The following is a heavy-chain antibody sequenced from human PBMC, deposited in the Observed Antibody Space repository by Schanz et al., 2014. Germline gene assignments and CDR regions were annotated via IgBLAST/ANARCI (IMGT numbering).Heavy chain of an antibody. Sequence: QVQLVQSGAEVKKPGASVKVSCKASGYTFTTYYMHWVRQAPGQGLEWMGWISAYNGNTNYAQKLQGRVTMTPDTSTSTAYMELRSLRSDDTAVYYCARDNLVSSSWYNYYGMDVWGQGTTVTVSS. CDR2: ISAYNGNT. CDR1: GYTFTTYY. V-gene: IGHV1-18*04. D-gene: IGHD6-13*01. J-gene: IGHJ6*02. CDR3: ARDNLVSSSWYNYYGMDV.